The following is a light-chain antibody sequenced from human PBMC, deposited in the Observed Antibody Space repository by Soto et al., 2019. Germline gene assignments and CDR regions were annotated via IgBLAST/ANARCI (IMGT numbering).Light chain of an antibody. CDR1: SSDVGGYNY. CDR2: DGS. Sequence: QSALTQPRSVSGSPGQSVTISCTGTSSDVGGYNYVSWYQQHPGKAPKLVIYDGSERPSGVPDRFSGSKSGNTASLTISGLQAEDEADYYCCSYAGSYTWVFGGGTKLTVL. V-gene: IGLV2-11*01. J-gene: IGLJ3*02. CDR3: CSYAGSYTWV.